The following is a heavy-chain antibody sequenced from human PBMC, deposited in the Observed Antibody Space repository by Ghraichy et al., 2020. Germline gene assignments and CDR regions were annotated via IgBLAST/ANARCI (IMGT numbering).Heavy chain of an antibody. V-gene: IGHV3-23*01. CDR1: GFTFSSYA. CDR2: ISGSGGST. Sequence: GESLNISCAASGFTFSSYAMSWVRQAPGKGLEWVSAISGSGGSTYYADSVKGRFTISRDNSKNTLYLQMKSLKAEDTAVYYCAKEADIVVVTASDYWGQGTLVTVSS. D-gene: IGHD2-21*02. J-gene: IGHJ4*02. CDR3: AKEADIVVVTASDY.